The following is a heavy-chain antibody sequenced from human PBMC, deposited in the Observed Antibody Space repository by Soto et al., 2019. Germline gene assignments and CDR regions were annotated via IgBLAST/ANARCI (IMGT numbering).Heavy chain of an antibody. V-gene: IGHV3-7*03. Sequence: GGSLRLACAASGFTFGDYWMSWVRQPPGKGLEWVAHMKKDGSEKYYVDSVKGRFTVSRDNTKNSLYLQMNSLRAEDTAVYYCAKLGSGYYTGLYFEYWGQGTLVTVSS. D-gene: IGHD3-3*01. CDR1: GFTFGDYW. J-gene: IGHJ4*02. CDR3: AKLGSGYYTGLYFEY. CDR2: MKKDGSEK.